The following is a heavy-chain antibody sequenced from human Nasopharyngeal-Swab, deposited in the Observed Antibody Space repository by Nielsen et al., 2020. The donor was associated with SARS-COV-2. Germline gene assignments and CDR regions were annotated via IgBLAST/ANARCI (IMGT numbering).Heavy chain of an antibody. CDR3: AHTAGDLYCSGGSCYSPDY. V-gene: IGHV2-70*12. CDR1: GSSLSTSGMC. CDR2: IDWDDDK. Sequence: SGPTLVKPTQTLTLTCTFSGSSLSTSGMCVSWIRQPPGKALEWLARIDWDDDKYYSTSLKTRLTISKDTSKNQVVLTMTNMDPVDTATYYCAHTAGDLYCSGGSCYSPDYWGQGTLVTVSS. J-gene: IGHJ4*02. D-gene: IGHD2-15*01.